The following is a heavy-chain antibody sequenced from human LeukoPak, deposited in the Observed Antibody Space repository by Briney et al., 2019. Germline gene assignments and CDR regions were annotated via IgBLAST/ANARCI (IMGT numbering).Heavy chain of an antibody. J-gene: IGHJ6*04. CDR1: GFTFGSYA. V-gene: IGHV3-30*01. Sequence: GRSLRLSCAASGFTFGSYATHWVRQAPGKGLEWVAVISYDGSNKYYADSVKGRFTISRDNSKNTLYLQMNSLRAEDTAVYYCARDSAPWLLLVPDVWGKGTTVTVSS. CDR3: ARDSAPWLLLVPDV. CDR2: ISYDGSNK. D-gene: IGHD3-22*01.